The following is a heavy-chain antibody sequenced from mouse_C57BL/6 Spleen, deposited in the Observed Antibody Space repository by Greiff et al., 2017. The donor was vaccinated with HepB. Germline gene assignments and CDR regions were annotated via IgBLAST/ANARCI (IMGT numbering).Heavy chain of an antibody. D-gene: IGHD2-12*01. J-gene: IGHJ2*01. CDR2: IYPSDSET. Sequence: QVHVKQPGAELVRPGSSVKLSCKASGYTFTSYWMDWVKQRPGQGLEWIGNIYPSDSETHYNQKFKDKATLTVDKSSSTAYMQLSSLTSEDSAVYYCARQTTRYFDYWGQGTTLTVSS. CDR3: ARQTTRYFDY. V-gene: IGHV1-61*01. CDR1: GYTFTSYW.